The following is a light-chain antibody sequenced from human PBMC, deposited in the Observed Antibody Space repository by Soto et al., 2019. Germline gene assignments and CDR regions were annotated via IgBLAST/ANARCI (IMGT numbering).Light chain of an antibody. CDR3: QQYYSYWT. J-gene: IGKJ1*01. V-gene: IGKV1-5*03. Sequence: DIQMTQSPSTLSASVGDRVTIACRASQSISSWLAWYQQKPGKAPKLLISKASNLESGVPSRFSGSGSGTEFTLTISSLQPDDFDTYYCQQYYSYWTFGQGTKVEIK. CDR2: KAS. CDR1: QSISSW.